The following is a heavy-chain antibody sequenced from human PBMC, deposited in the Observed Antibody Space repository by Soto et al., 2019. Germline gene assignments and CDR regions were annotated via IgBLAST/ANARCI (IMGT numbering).Heavy chain of an antibody. D-gene: IGHD3-10*01. CDR3: AREGGSGGFGTPWARGRGFDP. CDR1: GYTFTSYG. V-gene: IGHV1-18*01. CDR2: ISAYNGNT. Sequence: QVQLVQSGAEVKKPGASVKVSCKASGYTFTSYGISWVRQAPGQGLEWMGWISAYNGNTNYAQKLKGRVTMTTDTSTTTAYCELRSLRSDDTAVYDCAREGGSGGFGTPWARGRGFDPWGQGTLVTVSS. J-gene: IGHJ5*02.